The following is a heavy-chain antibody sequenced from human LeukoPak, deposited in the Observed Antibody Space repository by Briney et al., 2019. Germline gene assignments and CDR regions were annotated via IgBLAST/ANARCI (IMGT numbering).Heavy chain of an antibody. CDR1: GFNFNDAA. V-gene: IGHV3-23*01. CDR2: IASWGYNI. J-gene: IGHJ3*01. D-gene: IGHD3-10*02. Sequence: TGGPLRLFCAASGFNFNDAAMTCVRQAPGKGLEWVSLIASWGYNIFYRDSVRGRFPISRDNSKKTLSLQMNSLRVEDTAIYYCAKDIQYSAWGLGTMVTVSS. CDR3: AKDIQYSA.